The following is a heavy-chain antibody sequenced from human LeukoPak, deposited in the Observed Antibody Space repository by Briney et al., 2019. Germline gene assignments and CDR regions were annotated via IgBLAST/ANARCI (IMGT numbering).Heavy chain of an antibody. CDR1: GFTFSTYW. V-gene: IGHV3-7*01. CDR3: ARDAYTSASDS. J-gene: IGHJ5*01. D-gene: IGHD3-16*01. CDR2: LNPDGSDK. Sequence: PGWSLRLSCAASGFTFSTYWMTWVRQAPGKGLEWVANLNPDGSDKYYVDSVKGRFTISRDNAKSSLYLQMSSLRAEDTAVYYCARDAYTSASDSWGQGTLVSVSS.